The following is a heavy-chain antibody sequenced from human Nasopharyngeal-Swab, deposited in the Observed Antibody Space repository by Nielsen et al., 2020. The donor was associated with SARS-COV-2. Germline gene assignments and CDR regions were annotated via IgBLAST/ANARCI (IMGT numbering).Heavy chain of an antibody. Sequence: ASVKVSCKASGYTFTGYGISWVRQAPGQGLEWMGWISAYNGNTNYAQKLQGRVTMTTDTSTSTAYMELRSLRSDDTAVYYCASSSSGYSSSWYYYYYMDVWGKGTTVTVSS. V-gene: IGHV1-18*01. J-gene: IGHJ6*03. D-gene: IGHD6-13*01. CDR1: GYTFTGYG. CDR3: ASSSSGYSSSWYYYYYMDV. CDR2: ISAYNGNT.